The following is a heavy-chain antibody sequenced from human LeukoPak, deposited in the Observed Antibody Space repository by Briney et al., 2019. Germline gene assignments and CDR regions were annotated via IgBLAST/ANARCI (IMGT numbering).Heavy chain of an antibody. CDR1: GFTFSDHY. V-gene: IGHV3-72*01. Sequence: GGSLRLSCAASGFTFSDHYMDWVRQAPGKGLEWVGRIRNKANSYTTEYAASVKGRFTISRDGSKNSLYLQMNSLKCEDTAVYYCARGGTSSGWYYFDYWGQGTLVTVSS. J-gene: IGHJ4*02. D-gene: IGHD6-19*01. CDR2: IRNKANSYTT. CDR3: ARGGTSSGWYYFDY.